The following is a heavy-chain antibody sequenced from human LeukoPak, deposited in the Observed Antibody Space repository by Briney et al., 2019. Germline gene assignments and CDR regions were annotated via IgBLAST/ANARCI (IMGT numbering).Heavy chain of an antibody. V-gene: IGHV3-23*01. CDR1: GFTFSSYA. D-gene: IGHD3-10*01. CDR2: ISGSGGST. CDR3: AKESELLWFGELSYFDY. Sequence: GGSLRLSCAASGFTFSSYAMSWVRQAPGKGLGWVSAISGSGGSTYYADSVKGRFTISRDNSKNTLYLQMNSLRAEDTAVYYCAKESELLWFGELSYFDYWGQGTLVTVSS. J-gene: IGHJ4*02.